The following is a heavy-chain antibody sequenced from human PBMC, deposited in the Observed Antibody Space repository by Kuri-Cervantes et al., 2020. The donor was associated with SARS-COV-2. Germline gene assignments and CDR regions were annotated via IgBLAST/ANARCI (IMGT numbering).Heavy chain of an antibody. Sequence: GESLKISCAASGFTFSSYWMSWVRQAPGKGLEWVANIKQDGSERFYVDSVKGRFTTSRDNAKNSLYLQMNSLRAEDTAVYYCARVRGGGRAAAGLDYWGQGTLVTVSS. J-gene: IGHJ4*02. CDR2: IKQDGSER. D-gene: IGHD6-13*01. V-gene: IGHV3-7*01. CDR3: ARVRGGGRAAAGLDY. CDR1: GFTFSSYW.